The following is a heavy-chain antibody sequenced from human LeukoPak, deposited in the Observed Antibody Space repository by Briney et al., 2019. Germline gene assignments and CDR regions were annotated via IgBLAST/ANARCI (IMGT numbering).Heavy chain of an antibody. J-gene: IGHJ4*02. CDR2: ISWNSGSI. D-gene: IGHD3-22*01. CDR3: AKDGHYYDSSGYYGFQFDY. V-gene: IGHV3-9*01. CDR1: GFSFDDYV. Sequence: GGSLRLSCAASGFSFDDYVMHWVRQAPGKGLEWVSGISWNSGSIGYADSVKGRFTISRDNAKNSLYLQMNSLRAEDTALYYCAKDGHYYDSSGYYGFQFDYWGQGTLVTVSS.